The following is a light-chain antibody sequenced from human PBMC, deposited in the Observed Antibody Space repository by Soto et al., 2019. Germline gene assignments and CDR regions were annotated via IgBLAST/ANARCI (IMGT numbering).Light chain of an antibody. CDR3: QSSDDSGNYYL. CDR1: ELSKQY. J-gene: IGLJ1*01. CDR2: KDS. Sequence: SYELTQTPSVSVSPGQTARITCSGDELSKQYVYWYQQKPGQAPVVVIYKDSERASGIPERFSASSSGTTVTLTTSGVRAEDEADYYCQSSDDSGNYYLFGTGTTVTVL. V-gene: IGLV3-25*02.